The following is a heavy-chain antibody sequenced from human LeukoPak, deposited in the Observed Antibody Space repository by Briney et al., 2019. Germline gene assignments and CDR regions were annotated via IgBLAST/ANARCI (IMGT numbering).Heavy chain of an antibody. D-gene: IGHD5-12*01. CDR3: ASEGYDLETGGFDY. V-gene: IGHV3-30-3*01. CDR2: ISYDGSNK. CDR1: GFTFSSYA. J-gene: IGHJ4*02. Sequence: GGSLRLSCAASGFTFSSYAMHWVRQAPGKGLEWVAVISYDGSNKYYADSVKGRFTISRDNSKNTLYLQMNSLRAEDTAVYYCASEGYDLETGGFDYWGQGTLVTVSS.